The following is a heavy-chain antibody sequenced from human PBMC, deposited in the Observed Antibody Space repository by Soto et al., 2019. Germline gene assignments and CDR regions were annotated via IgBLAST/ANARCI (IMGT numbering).Heavy chain of an antibody. V-gene: IGHV4-31*03. Sequence: QVQLQESGPGLVKPSQTLSLTCTVSGVSISHGAYYWSWIRQLPGKGLEWIGYIYYSGDTQYNPSLQRRITVSIDTSKTQFSLKMNSVTAADTAMYFCARVDSASWLDYWGQGTLVTVSS. CDR2: IYYSGDT. D-gene: IGHD6-13*01. J-gene: IGHJ4*02. CDR3: ARVDSASWLDY. CDR1: GVSISHGAYY.